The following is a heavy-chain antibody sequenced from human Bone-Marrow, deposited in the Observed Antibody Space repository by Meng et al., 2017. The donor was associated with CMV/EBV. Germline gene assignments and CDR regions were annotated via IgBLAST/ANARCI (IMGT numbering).Heavy chain of an antibody. D-gene: IGHD5-24*01. CDR2: ISSSSAYI. J-gene: IGHJ4*02. V-gene: IGHV3-21*01. CDR3: ARVSGWRWKY. Sequence: GESLKISCAASGFTFSTNNMNWVRQAPGKGLEWVSSISSSSAYIYYIDSVKGRFTISRDNAKNSLYLQMNSLRAEDTAVYYCARVSGWRWKYWGQGTLVTVSS. CDR1: GFTFSTNN.